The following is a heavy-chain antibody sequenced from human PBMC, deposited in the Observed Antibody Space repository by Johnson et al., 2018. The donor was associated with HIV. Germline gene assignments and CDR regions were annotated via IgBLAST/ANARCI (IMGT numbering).Heavy chain of an antibody. CDR1: GFTFDKYA. CDR2: IRWNSGSL. Sequence: QLVESGGGLVQPGRSLRLSCVASGFTFDKYAMHWVRQAPGKGLEWVSGIRWNSGSLGYADSVKGRFTICRDNAKNSLYLQMNSLRVEDTALSYLAKGFPKDILTGYRKSAFDFWGQG. J-gene: IGHJ3*01. V-gene: IGHV3-9*01. CDR3: AKGFPKDILTGYRKSAFDF. D-gene: IGHD3-9*01.